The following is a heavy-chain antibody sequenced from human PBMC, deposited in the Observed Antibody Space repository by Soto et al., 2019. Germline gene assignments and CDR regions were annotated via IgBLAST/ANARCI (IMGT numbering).Heavy chain of an antibody. CDR2: MYYSGST. Sequence: QVQLRESGPGLVKPSQTLSLTCTVSGGSINSGGYYWNWIRQHPGKGLEWIGYMYYSGSTYYNPFLSSRVIISADTSENHFSLTLSSVTAADTAVYFCARGYGQSGYSSSWVFDYWGQGTLVNVSS. CDR3: ARGYGQSGYSSSWVFDY. D-gene: IGHD6-13*01. V-gene: IGHV4-31*03. CDR1: GGSINSGGYY. J-gene: IGHJ4*02.